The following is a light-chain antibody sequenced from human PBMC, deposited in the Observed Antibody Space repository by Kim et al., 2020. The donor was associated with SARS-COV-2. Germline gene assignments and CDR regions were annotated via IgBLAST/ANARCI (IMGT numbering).Light chain of an antibody. CDR1: NIGSKG. V-gene: IGLV3-21*04. CDR2: YDS. J-gene: IGLJ3*02. Sequence: SYELTQPPSMSVAPGKTARITCGGDNIGSKGVHWCQQKPGQAPILVIYYDSDRPSGIPERFSGSTSGNTATLTINRVEAGDEADYFFQVWDVGHTVLGGG. CDR3: QVWDVGHTV.